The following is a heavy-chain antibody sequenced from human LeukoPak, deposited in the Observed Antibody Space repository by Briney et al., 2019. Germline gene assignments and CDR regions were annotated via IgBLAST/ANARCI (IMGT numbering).Heavy chain of an antibody. V-gene: IGHV1-2*02. D-gene: IGHD1-26*01. J-gene: IGHJ4*02. CDR1: GYTFTGYF. Sequence: ASVKVFCKASGYTFTGYFMHWVRQAPGQGLEWMGWIDPNSGGTNYAQNFRGRVTMTRDTSISTAYMELSRLTSDDTAVYYCARVRVTGSFGLDLGHWGQGTLVTVSS. CDR3: ARVRVTGSFGLDLGH. CDR2: IDPNSGGT.